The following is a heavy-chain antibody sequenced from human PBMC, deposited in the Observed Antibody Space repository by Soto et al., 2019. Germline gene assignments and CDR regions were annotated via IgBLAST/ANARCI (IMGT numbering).Heavy chain of an antibody. V-gene: IGHV1-69*02. CDR3: ASCCSSTNPKDQNPENAFDI. Sequence: ASVKVSCKASGGTFSSYTISWVRQAPGQGLEWMGRIIPILGIANYAQKFQGRVTITADKSTSTAYMELSSLRSEDTAVYYCASCCSSTNPKDQNPENAFDIWGQGTMVTVSS. D-gene: IGHD2-2*01. CDR2: IIPILGIA. CDR1: GGTFSSYT. J-gene: IGHJ3*02.